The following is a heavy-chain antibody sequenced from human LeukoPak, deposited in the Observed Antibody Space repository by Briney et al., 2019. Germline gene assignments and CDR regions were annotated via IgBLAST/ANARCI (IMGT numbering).Heavy chain of an antibody. Sequence: ASVTVSCMASGYTVTGYYMHWVRQAPGQGLEWMGRINPNSGGTNYAQKFQGRVTMTRDTSISTAYMELSRLRSDDTAVYYCARDVLAIGYSYGYYYYGMDVWGQGTTVTVSS. CDR2: INPNSGGT. J-gene: IGHJ6*02. CDR3: ARDVLAIGYSYGYYYYGMDV. D-gene: IGHD5-18*01. CDR1: GYTVTGYY. V-gene: IGHV1-2*06.